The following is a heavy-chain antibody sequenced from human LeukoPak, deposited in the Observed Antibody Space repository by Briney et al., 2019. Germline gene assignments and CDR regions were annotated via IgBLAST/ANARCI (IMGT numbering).Heavy chain of an antibody. J-gene: IGHJ4*02. V-gene: IGHV3-43*01. CDR2: ISWDGTT. CDR1: VFTFEDYT. CDR3: VKDLSYESSGHVLEY. D-gene: IGHD3-22*01. Sequence: GGSLRLSCVASVFTFEDYTMHGVGQAAGKTLEGVSLISWDGTTYYTDSVKGRFTISRDNSKNSLYLQMDTLRSEDTAFYYCVKDLSYESSGHVLEYWGQGTLVTVSS.